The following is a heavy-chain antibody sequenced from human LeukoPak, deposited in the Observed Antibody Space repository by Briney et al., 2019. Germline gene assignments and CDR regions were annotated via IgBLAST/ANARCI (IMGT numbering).Heavy chain of an antibody. V-gene: IGHV3-30-3*01. CDR3: ARAFYCSSTSCYLYYYYYMDV. J-gene: IGHJ6*03. D-gene: IGHD2-2*01. CDR1: GFTFSSYA. CDR2: IPYDGSNK. Sequence: PGGSLRLSCAASGFTFSSYAMHWVRQAPGKGLEWVAVIPYDGSNKYYADSVKGRFTISRDNSKNTLYLQMNSLRAEDTAVYYCARAFYCSSTSCYLYYYYYMDVWGKGTRVTVSS.